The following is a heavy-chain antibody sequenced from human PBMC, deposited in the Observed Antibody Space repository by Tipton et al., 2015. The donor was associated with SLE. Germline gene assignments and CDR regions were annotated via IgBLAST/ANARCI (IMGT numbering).Heavy chain of an antibody. CDR1: GDSIGSTTYY. V-gene: IGHV4-39*07. Sequence: TLSLTCIVSGDSIGSTTYYWGWVRQPPGKGLEWIGTIFSSGNTYYNPSLKSRVAISVDTSKNQFSLNLHSVTAADTAVYYCARGVRIAVVKGWYFDLWGRGTLVTVSS. J-gene: IGHJ2*01. CDR2: IFSSGNT. CDR3: ARGVRIAVVKGWYFDL. D-gene: IGHD6-19*01.